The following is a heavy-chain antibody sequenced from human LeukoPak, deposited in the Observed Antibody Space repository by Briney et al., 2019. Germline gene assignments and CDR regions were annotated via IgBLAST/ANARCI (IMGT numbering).Heavy chain of an antibody. V-gene: IGHV3-11*04. CDR2: ITNNCRKT. CDR3: ARAGMDSRGYYQGFDY. J-gene: IGHJ4*02. D-gene: IGHD3-22*01. CDR1: GFIFNDYF. Sequence: GGSLRLSCAASGFIFNDYFMGWIRQTPGKGLEWVSYITNNCRKTYYADSMKGRFTISRDNATNSMYLQLNSLRAEDTALYYCARAGMDSRGYYQGFDYWGQGTLVTVSS.